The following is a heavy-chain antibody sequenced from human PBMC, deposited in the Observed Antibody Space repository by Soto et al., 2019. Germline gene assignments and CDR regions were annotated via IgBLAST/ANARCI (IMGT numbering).Heavy chain of an antibody. CDR1: GYSFNIYA. Sequence: LCSASCGYSFNIYAIGLARQTPGNRLEWVSVISAGGSTYYADSVKGGFTVSRANSKNTLYRQMNSLRAEDTAVYYCANVSTCCSRTRCLTEGFDFCGQGILVTVS. CDR2: ISAGGST. V-gene: IGHV3-23*01. CDR3: ANVSTCCSRTRCLTEGFDF. J-gene: IGHJ4*02. D-gene: IGHD2-2*01.